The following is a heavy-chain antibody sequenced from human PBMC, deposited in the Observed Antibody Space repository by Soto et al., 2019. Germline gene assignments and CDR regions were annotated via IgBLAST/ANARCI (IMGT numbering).Heavy chain of an antibody. Sequence: SETLSLTCADSGGSVISGRYYGSWIRQPPGKGLEGIGYIYYSGSTNSNPSLKSRVTISVDTSKNQFSLKLSSVTAADTAVYYCARVGYNWNYVSVDWFDPWGQGTLVTVSS. V-gene: IGHV4-61*01. J-gene: IGHJ5*02. CDR1: GGSVISGRYY. CDR3: ARVGYNWNYVSVDWFDP. CDR2: IYYSGST. D-gene: IGHD1-7*01.